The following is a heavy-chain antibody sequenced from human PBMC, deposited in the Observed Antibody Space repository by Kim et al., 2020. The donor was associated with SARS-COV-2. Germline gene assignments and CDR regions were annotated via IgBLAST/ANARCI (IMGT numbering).Heavy chain of an antibody. CDR1: GFTFSSYG. D-gene: IGHD3-10*01. V-gene: IGHV3-30*18. J-gene: IGHJ4*02. CDR2: ISYDGSNK. CDR3: AKGQLAAYYFDY. Sequence: GGSLRLSCAASGFTFSSYGMHWVRQAPGKGLEWVAVISYDGSNKYYADSVKGRFTISRDNSKNTLYLQMNSLRAEDTAVYYCAKGQLAAYYFDYWGQGTLVTVSS.